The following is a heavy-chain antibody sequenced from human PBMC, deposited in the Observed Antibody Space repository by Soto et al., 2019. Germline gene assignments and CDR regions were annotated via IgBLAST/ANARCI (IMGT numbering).Heavy chain of an antibody. Sequence: QVQLVQSGAEVKKPGASVKVSCKASGYSFTTYGISWVRQAPGQGLEWMGWISDYNGNTNYEKKFQSRVTMTTDTSTRKAYMELKSLRSDETAVYYCAREGYYSGSGSYSPPRYYGMDVWGQGTTVTLS. CDR1: GYSFTTYG. V-gene: IGHV1-18*01. J-gene: IGHJ6*02. CDR3: AREGYYSGSGSYSPPRYYGMDV. CDR2: ISDYNGNT. D-gene: IGHD3-10*01.